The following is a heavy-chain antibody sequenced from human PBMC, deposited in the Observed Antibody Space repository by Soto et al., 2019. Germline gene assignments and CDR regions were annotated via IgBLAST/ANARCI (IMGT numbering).Heavy chain of an antibody. V-gene: IGHV3-66*01. CDR3: ARDGKDGDSTLPGYYYYYMDV. CDR1: GFTVSSNY. J-gene: IGHJ6*03. D-gene: IGHD4-17*01. CDR2: IYSGGST. Sequence: GGSLRLSCAASGFTVSSNYMSWVRQAPGKGLEWVSVIYSGGSTYYADSVKGRFTISRDNSKNTLYLQMNSLRAEDTAVYYCARDGKDGDSTLPGYYYYYMDVWGKGTTVTVSS.